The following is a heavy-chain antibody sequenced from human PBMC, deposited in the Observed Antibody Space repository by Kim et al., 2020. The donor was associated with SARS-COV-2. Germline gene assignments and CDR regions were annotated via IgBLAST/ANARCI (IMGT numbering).Heavy chain of an antibody. Sequence: SRGTISVDTSKNQFSLKLSSVTAADTAVYYCARGRIRNYYGSGSYYPFDYWGQGTLVTVSS. J-gene: IGHJ4*02. CDR3: ARGRIRNYYGSGSYYPFDY. D-gene: IGHD3-10*01. V-gene: IGHV4-59*09.